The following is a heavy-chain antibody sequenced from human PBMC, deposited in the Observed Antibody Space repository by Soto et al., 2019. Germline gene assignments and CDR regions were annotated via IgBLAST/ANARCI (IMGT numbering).Heavy chain of an antibody. CDR1: VGSFSGYY. V-gene: IGHV4-34*01. D-gene: IGHD3-3*02. J-gene: IGHJ4*02. Sequence: SETLSLTCSVYVGSFSGYYWSWIRQPPGKGLEWIGEINHSGSTNYNPSLKSRVTISVDTSKNQFSLKLSSVTAADTAVYYCARSPFPGDYYFDYWGQGTLVTV. CDR3: ARSPFPGDYYFDY. CDR2: INHSGST.